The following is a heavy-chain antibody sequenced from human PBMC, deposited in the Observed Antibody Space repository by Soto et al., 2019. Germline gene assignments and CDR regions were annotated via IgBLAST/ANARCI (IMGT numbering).Heavy chain of an antibody. CDR3: ARGSGPYCTNGVCSKYYYYGMDV. CDR1: GGTFSSYA. J-gene: IGHJ6*02. V-gene: IGHV1-69*06. CDR2: TIPIFGTA. D-gene: IGHD2-8*01. Sequence: SVKVSCKASGGTFSSYAISWVRQAPGQGLEWMGGTIPIFGTANYAQKFQGRVTITADKSTSTAYMELSSLRSEDTAVYYCARGSGPYCTNGVCSKYYYYGMDVWGQGTTVTVSS.